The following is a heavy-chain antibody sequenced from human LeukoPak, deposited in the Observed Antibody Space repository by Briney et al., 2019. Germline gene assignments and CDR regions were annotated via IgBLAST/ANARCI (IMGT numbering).Heavy chain of an antibody. CDR2: VFHSGYT. CDR1: GASIRSNNW. CDR3: ARATASYGDYGN. V-gene: IGHV4-4*02. J-gene: IGHJ4*02. D-gene: IGHD4-17*01. Sequence: SETLSLTCAVSGASIRSNNWWSWVRPPPRKGLEWIGEVFHSGYTNYSPSFKSRVAISVDKSKNHFSLKLSSVTAADTAVYYCARATASYGDYGNWGQGTLVTVSA.